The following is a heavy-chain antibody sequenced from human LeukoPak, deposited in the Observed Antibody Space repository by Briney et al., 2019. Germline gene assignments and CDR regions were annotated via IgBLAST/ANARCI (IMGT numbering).Heavy chain of an antibody. CDR1: GFTFDDYA. V-gene: IGHV3-9*01. CDR3: AKGRVAVAEGNDAFDI. CDR2: ISWNSGSI. J-gene: IGHJ3*02. D-gene: IGHD6-19*01. Sequence: GRSLRLSCAASGFTFDDYAMHWVRQAPGKGLEWVSGISWNSGSIGYADSVKGRFTISRDNAKNSLYLQMNSLRAEDTALYYCAKGRVAVAEGNDAFDIWGQGTMVTVSS.